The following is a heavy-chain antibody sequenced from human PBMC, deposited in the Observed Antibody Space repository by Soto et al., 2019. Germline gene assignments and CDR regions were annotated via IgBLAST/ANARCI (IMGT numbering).Heavy chain of an antibody. D-gene: IGHD3-22*01. V-gene: IGHV3-7*01. CDR1: GFTFSTYW. CDR2: IKKDGSEK. Sequence: EVQLVESGGGLVQPGGSLRLSCVGSGFTFSTYWMTWVRQAPGKGLEWLANIKKDGSEKYYEDSVKGRFTISRDNAKNSLYLQMNSLRAEDTAVYYCARDYYDSGRYSSYWYFNLWGRGTLVTVSS. CDR3: ARDYYDSGRYSSYWYFNL. J-gene: IGHJ2*01.